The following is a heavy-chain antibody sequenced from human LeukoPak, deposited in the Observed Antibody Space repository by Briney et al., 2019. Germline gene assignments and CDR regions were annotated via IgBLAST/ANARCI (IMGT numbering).Heavy chain of an antibody. CDR2: IIPIFGTA. V-gene: IGHV1-69*01. D-gene: IGHD2-2*01. CDR1: GGTFSSYA. CDR3: ARVPIVVVPAAIGWFDP. J-gene: IGHJ5*02. Sequence: SVKVSCKASGGTFSSYAISWVRQAPGQGLEWMGGIIPIFGTANYAQKSQGRVTITADESTSTAYMELSSLRSEDTAVYYCARVPIVVVPAAIGWFDPWGQGTLVTVSS.